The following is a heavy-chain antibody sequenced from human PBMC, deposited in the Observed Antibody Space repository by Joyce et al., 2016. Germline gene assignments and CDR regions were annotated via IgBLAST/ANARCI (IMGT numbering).Heavy chain of an antibody. CDR1: GFSFRSYG. D-gene: IGHD5-24*01. CDR3: ARSSSRDGYNSIDS. CDR2: IWYDGSTA. J-gene: IGHJ5*01. V-gene: IGHV3-33*01. Sequence: QVQLVESGGGVLQAGRSLRLSCVASGFSFRSYGMHWVRQAPGKGLEWVAGIWYDGSTAFYADSLKGRFNISRDNLENTMYLDLNSLEVRDTAVYYCARSSSRDGYNSIDSWGQGTLVAVS.